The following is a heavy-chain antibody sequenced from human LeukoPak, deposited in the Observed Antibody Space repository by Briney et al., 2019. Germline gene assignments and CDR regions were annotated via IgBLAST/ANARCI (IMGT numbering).Heavy chain of an antibody. J-gene: IGHJ4*02. CDR3: AMGAIVATIDY. CDR1: GLTVSSNY. V-gene: IGHV3-66*01. CDR2: IYSGSST. Sequence: GGSLRLSCAASGLTVSSNYMSWVRQAPGKGLEWVSLIYSGSSTYYADSVKGRFTISRDKSKNTLYLQMSSLRVEDTAVCYCAMGAIVATIDYWGQGTLVTVSS. D-gene: IGHD5-12*01.